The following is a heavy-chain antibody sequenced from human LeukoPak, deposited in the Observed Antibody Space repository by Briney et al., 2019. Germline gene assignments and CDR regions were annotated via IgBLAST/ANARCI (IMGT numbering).Heavy chain of an antibody. CDR2: IYSGGST. Sequence: GGSLRLSCAASGFTVSSNYMSWVRQAPGKGLEWVSVIYSGGSTYYADSVKGRFTISRDNSKNTLYLQMNSLRAEDTAVYYCARYEITMIGQNWFDPWGQGTLVTVSS. D-gene: IGHD3-22*01. CDR3: ARYEITMIGQNWFDP. V-gene: IGHV3-66*01. CDR1: GFTVSSNY. J-gene: IGHJ5*02.